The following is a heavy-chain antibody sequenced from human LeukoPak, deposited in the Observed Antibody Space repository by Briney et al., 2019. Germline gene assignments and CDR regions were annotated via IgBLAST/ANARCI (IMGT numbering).Heavy chain of an antibody. Sequence: SETLSLTCAVSGGSISSSNWWSWVRQPPGKGLEWIGEIHHSGSTNYNPSLKSRVTISVDKSKNQFSLKLSSVTAADTAVYYCATLPRPAYYDFWSGHLHDAFDIWGQGTMVTVSS. CDR2: IHHSGST. V-gene: IGHV4-4*02. CDR3: ATLPRPAYYDFWSGHLHDAFDI. CDR1: GGSISSSNW. D-gene: IGHD3-3*01. J-gene: IGHJ3*02.